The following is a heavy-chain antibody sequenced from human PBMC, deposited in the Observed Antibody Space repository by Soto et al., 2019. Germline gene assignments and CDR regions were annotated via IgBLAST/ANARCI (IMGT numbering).Heavy chain of an antibody. Sequence: PGGSLRLSCAASGFTFSSYGMHWVRQAPGKGLEWLGVISYDGSNKYYADSVKGRFTISRENYKNTLYLQMNSLRAEDTAVYYCAKDQEYDSSGYYYGEWFEPWRQGTLVTVS. CDR1: GFTFSSYG. CDR3: AKDQEYDSSGYYYGEWFEP. V-gene: IGHV3-30*18. J-gene: IGHJ5*02. CDR2: ISYDGSNK. D-gene: IGHD3-22*01.